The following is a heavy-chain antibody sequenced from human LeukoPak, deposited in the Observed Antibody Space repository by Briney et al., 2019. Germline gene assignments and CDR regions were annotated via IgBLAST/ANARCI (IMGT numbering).Heavy chain of an antibody. D-gene: IGHD6-19*01. CDR3: ARKEGIAVAGLDWFDP. CDR2: INHSGST. CDR1: GGSFSGYY. Sequence: SETLSLTCAVYGGSFSGYYWSWIRQPPGKGLEWIGEINHSGSTNYNPSLKSRVTISVDTSKNQFSLKLSSVTAADTAVYYCARKEGIAVAGLDWFDPWGQGTLVTVSS. J-gene: IGHJ5*02. V-gene: IGHV4-34*01.